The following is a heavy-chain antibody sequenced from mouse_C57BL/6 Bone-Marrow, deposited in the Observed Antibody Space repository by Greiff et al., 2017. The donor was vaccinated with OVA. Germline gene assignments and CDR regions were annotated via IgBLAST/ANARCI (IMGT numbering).Heavy chain of an antibody. CDR3: ARRYYYGSYAMDY. CDR2: IYPRSGNT. D-gene: IGHD1-2*01. V-gene: IGHV1-81*01. Sequence: VQLQQSGAELARPGASVKLSCKASGYTFTSYGISWVKQRTGQGLEWIGEIYPRSGNTYYNEKFKGKATLPADKSSSTAYMELRSLTSEDAAVYFCARRYYYGSYAMDYWGQGTSVTVSS. CDR1: GYTFTSYG. J-gene: IGHJ4*01.